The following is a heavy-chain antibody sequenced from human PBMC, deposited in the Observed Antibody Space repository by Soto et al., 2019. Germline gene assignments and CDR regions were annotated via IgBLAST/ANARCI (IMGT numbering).Heavy chain of an antibody. CDR2: IIPIFGTT. D-gene: IGHD4-17*01. V-gene: IGHV1-69*01. CDR3: ARDLDYGGNSPLYFDY. Sequence: QVQLVQSGAEVKKPGSSVKVSCKASGGTFSSYAISWVRQAPGQGLEWMGGIIPIFGTTNYAQKFQGRVTITADESASTAYMELSSLRSEDTAVYYCARDLDYGGNSPLYFDYWGQGTLVTVSS. J-gene: IGHJ4*02. CDR1: GGTFSSYA.